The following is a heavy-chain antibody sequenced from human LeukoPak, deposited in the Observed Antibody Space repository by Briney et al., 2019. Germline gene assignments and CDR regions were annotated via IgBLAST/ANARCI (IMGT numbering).Heavy chain of an antibody. CDR3: ARLKPARYCSGGSCSRGGFDY. CDR1: GGSISSYY. CDR2: IYSMGST. J-gene: IGHJ4*02. Sequence: SETLSLTCTVSGGSISSYYWSWIRQPPGKGLEWMGYIYSMGSTNYNPSLKSRITISVDASKNQFSLKLSSVTAADTAVYYCARLKPARYCSGGSCSRGGFDYWGQGTLVTVSS. V-gene: IGHV4-59*08. D-gene: IGHD2-15*01.